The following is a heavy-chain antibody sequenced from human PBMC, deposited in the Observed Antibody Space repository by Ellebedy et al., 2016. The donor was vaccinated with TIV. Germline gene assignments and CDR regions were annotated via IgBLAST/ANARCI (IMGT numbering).Heavy chain of an antibody. CDR1: GFTFSPYS. CDR3: ARDLYGSSPGPLEY. CDR2: ISGSSSTI. J-gene: IGHJ4*02. V-gene: IGHV3-48*02. D-gene: IGHD6-6*01. Sequence: GESLKISCAASGFTFSPYSMHWVRQAPGQGLEWVSYISGSSSTIYYADSVKGRFTISRDNAKNSLYLQMNSLRDEDTAVYYCARDLYGSSPGPLEYWGQGTLVTVSS.